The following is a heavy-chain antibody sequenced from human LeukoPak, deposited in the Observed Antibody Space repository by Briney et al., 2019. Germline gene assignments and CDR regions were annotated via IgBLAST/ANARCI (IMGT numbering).Heavy chain of an antibody. Sequence: SETLSLTCTVSGGSISSSSYYWGWIRQPPGKGLEWIGSIYCSGSTYYNPSLKSRVTISVDTSKNQFSLKLSSVTAADTAVYYCARTGSGSYRDAFDIWGQGTMVTVSS. V-gene: IGHV4-39*07. J-gene: IGHJ3*02. CDR1: GGSISSSSYY. CDR3: ARTGSGSYRDAFDI. D-gene: IGHD3-10*01. CDR2: IYCSGST.